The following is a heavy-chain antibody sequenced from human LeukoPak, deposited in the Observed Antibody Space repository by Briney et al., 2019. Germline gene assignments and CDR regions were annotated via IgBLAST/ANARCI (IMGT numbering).Heavy chain of an antibody. Sequence: SETLSLTCTVSGGSSSSYYWNWIRQPPGKGLEWIGYIYYSGSTNYNPSLKSRVTMSVDTSKKYFSLRLSSVTAADTAVYYCARLPDYWYFDLWGRGTLVTVSS. CDR3: ARLPDYWYFDL. J-gene: IGHJ2*01. CDR2: IYYSGST. CDR1: GGSSSSYY. V-gene: IGHV4-59*01.